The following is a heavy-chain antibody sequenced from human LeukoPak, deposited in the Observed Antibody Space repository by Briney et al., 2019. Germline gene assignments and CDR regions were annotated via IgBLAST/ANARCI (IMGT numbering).Heavy chain of an antibody. CDR2: ISYDGSNK. Sequence: GGSLRLSCAASGFTFSSYAMHWVRQAPGKGPEWAAVISYDGSNKYYADSVKGRFTISRDNSKNTLYLQMNSLRAEDTAVYYCASSWHDDAFDIWGQGTMVTVSS. CDR3: ASSWHDDAFDI. J-gene: IGHJ3*02. CDR1: GFTFSSYA. V-gene: IGHV3-30-3*01.